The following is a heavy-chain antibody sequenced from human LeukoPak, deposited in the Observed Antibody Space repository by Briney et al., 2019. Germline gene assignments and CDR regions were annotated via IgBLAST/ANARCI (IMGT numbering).Heavy chain of an antibody. V-gene: IGHV4-39*01. D-gene: IGHD3-22*01. Sequence: SETLSLTCTVSGGSISSSSYYWGWIRQPPGKGLEWIGSIYYSGSTYYNPSLKSRVTISVDTSKNQFSLKLSSVTAADTAVYCCARSTFSYYYDSSGYYHGPFDYWGQGTLVTVSS. CDR3: ARSTFSYYYDSSGYYHGPFDY. CDR2: IYYSGST. J-gene: IGHJ4*02. CDR1: GGSISSSSYY.